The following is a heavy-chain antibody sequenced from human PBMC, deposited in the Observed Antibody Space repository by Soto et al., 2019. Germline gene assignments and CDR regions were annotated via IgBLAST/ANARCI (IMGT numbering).Heavy chain of an antibody. J-gene: IGHJ4*02. V-gene: IGHV3-23*01. CDR2: ISGSGGST. D-gene: IGHD5-18*01. CDR3: AKDEAVDTAMVKWFDY. CDR1: GFTFSSYA. Sequence: GGSLRLSCAASGFTFSSYAMSWVRQAPGKGLEWVSAISGSGGSTYYADSVKGRFTISRDNSKNTLYLQMNSLRAEETAVYYCAKDEAVDTAMVKWFDYWRQGTLVTVS.